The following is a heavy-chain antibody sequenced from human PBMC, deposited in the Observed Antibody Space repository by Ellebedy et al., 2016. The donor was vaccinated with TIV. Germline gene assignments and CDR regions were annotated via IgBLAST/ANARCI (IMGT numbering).Heavy chain of an antibody. J-gene: IGHJ4*02. Sequence: PGGSLRLSCAASGFTFSSYAMHWVRQAPGKGLEWVAVISYDGSNKYYADSVKGRFTISRDNSKNTLYLQMNSLRAEDTAVYYCARAPGIAAAGLNWGQGTLVTVSS. D-gene: IGHD6-13*01. V-gene: IGHV3-30*01. CDR1: GFTFSSYA. CDR3: ARAPGIAAAGLN. CDR2: ISYDGSNK.